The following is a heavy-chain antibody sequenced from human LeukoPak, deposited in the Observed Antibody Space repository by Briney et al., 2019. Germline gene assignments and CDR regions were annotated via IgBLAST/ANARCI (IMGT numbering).Heavy chain of an antibody. CDR3: ARVAAGIGFFQH. Sequence: TPSETLSLTCTVSGGSISSSSYYWGWIRQPPGKGLEWIGSIYYSGSTYYNPSLKSRVTISVDTSKNQFSLKLSSVTAADTAVYYCARVAAGIGFFQHWGQGTLVTVSS. V-gene: IGHV4-39*07. CDR1: GGSISSSSYY. J-gene: IGHJ1*01. D-gene: IGHD6-13*01. CDR2: IYYSGST.